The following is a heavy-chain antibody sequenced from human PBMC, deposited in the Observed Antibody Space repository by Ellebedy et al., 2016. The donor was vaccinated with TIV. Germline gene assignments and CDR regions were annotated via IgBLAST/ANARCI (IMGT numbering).Heavy chain of an antibody. CDR2: INQDGSEK. D-gene: IGHD5-24*01. CDR1: GFPFGSEW. J-gene: IGHJ4*02. V-gene: IGHV3-7*04. Sequence: GESLKISXAASGFPFGSEWMTWVRRAPGKGLEWVASINQDGSEKYFVDSVKGRFTLSRDNAKNSLYLQMNSLRAEDTAVYFCARGEGWIDNWGQGTLVTVSS. CDR3: ARGEGWIDN.